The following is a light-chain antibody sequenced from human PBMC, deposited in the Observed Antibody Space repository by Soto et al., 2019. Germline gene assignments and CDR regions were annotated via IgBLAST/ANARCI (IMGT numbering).Light chain of an antibody. CDR3: QKYNTGPPT. V-gene: IGKV1-27*01. J-gene: IGKJ5*01. Sequence: EIQMTQSPPSLSASVGERATITCRASQSVGNYLAWYQQKPGTVPKLLIYSASTWPSGVPSRFSGSGSGTDFTLTISSLQPEDFAVYYCQKYNTGPPTFGQGTRLEIK. CDR2: SAS. CDR1: QSVGNY.